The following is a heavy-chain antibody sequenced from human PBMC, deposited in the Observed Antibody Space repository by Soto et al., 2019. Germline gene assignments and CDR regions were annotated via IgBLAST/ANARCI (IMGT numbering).Heavy chain of an antibody. Sequence: GGSLRLSSAASGFMFTAYTMNWVRPATGKGLEWLSSISDDSSYIDDADSLRGRFTVSRDNARNSHYLQIDSLGVEDTAVYYCATTYYFNHCGPGTVVTVSS. CDR2: ISDDSSYI. V-gene: IGHV3-21*06. J-gene: IGHJ4*01. CDR3: ATTYYFNH. CDR1: GFMFTAYT. D-gene: IGHD1-26*01.